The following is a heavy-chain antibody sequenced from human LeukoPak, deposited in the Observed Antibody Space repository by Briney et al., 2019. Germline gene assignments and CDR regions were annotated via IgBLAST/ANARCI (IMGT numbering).Heavy chain of an antibody. J-gene: IGHJ5*02. D-gene: IGHD1-26*01. V-gene: IGHV4-34*01. CDR2: GSDSGGT. Sequence: SEILSLTCAVYGESLNGHYWSWIRQSPGKGLEWIGEGSDSGGTKFNPSLKSRASISADTSRNQFSLKLRSVTAADTAVYYCAKNGQSGFSFDPWGQGTPVTVSS. CDR3: AKNGQSGFSFDP. CDR1: GESLNGHY.